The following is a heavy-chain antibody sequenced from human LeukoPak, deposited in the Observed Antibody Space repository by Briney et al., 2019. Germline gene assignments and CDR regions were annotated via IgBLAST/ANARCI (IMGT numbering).Heavy chain of an antibody. Sequence: ASVKVSCKVSGYTLTELSMHWVRQAPGKGLEWMGGFDPEDGETIYAQKFQGRVTMTEDTSTDTAYMELSSLRSEDTAVYYCARASIVGARRAFDIWGQGTMVTVSS. D-gene: IGHD1-26*01. CDR1: GYTLTELS. CDR3: ARASIVGARRAFDI. CDR2: FDPEDGET. V-gene: IGHV1-24*01. J-gene: IGHJ3*02.